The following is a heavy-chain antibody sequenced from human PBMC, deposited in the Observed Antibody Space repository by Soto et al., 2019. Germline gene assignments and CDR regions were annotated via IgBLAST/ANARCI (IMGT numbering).Heavy chain of an antibody. CDR1: GYSIRSSDW. D-gene: IGHD3-3*01. CDR3: ARMAVTTFFYYAMDV. Sequence: PSETLSLTCAVYGYSIRSSDWWGWIRQPPGKGLEWIGYITHGGSTNYNPSLKRRGTMSVDPSKNEFSLNMTSMTAVDTAVYYCARMAVTTFFYYAMDVWGQGTTVTVSS. CDR2: ITHGGST. J-gene: IGHJ6*02. V-gene: IGHV4-28*01.